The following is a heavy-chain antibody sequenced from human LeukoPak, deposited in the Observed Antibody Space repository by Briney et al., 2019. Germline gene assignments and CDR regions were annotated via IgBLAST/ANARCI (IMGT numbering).Heavy chain of an antibody. Sequence: PGGSLRLSCAASGFTFSSYAMGWVRQAPGKGLEWASAVTASGGSTYCADSVKGRFTISRDNSKNTLYLQVNSLRAEDTAVYYCAKGNGYSYGRYYFDYWGQGTLVTVSS. CDR3: AKGNGYSYGRYYFDY. CDR1: GFTFSSYA. V-gene: IGHV3-23*01. J-gene: IGHJ4*02. CDR2: VTASGGST. D-gene: IGHD5-18*01.